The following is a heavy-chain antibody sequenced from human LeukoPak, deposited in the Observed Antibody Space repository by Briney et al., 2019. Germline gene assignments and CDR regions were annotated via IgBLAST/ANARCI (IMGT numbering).Heavy chain of an antibody. Sequence: GASVKVSCKASGYTFTGYYMHWVRQAPGQGLEWMGWINPNSGGTNYAQKFQGRVTITRNTSISTAYMELSSLRSEDTAVYYCARDDLVGSGSDYYYYGMDVWGQGTTVTVSS. CDR1: GYTFTGYY. CDR3: ARDDLVGSGSDYYYYGMDV. CDR2: INPNSGGT. V-gene: IGHV1-2*02. J-gene: IGHJ6*02. D-gene: IGHD3-10*01.